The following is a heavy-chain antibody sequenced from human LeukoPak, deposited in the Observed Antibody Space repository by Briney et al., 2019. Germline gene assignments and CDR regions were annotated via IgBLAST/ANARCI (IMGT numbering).Heavy chain of an antibody. CDR2: IRSRANSYAT. V-gene: IGHV3-73*01. D-gene: IGHD3-9*01. Sequence: GGSLRLSCAASGFTFSGSAMHWVRQASGKGLEWVGRIRSRANSYATAYAASVKGRFTVSRDDSKNTAYLQMNSLKTEDTAVYYCTPSLYDILTGSDYWGQGTLVTVSS. CDR3: TPSLYDILTGSDY. J-gene: IGHJ4*02. CDR1: GFTFSGSA.